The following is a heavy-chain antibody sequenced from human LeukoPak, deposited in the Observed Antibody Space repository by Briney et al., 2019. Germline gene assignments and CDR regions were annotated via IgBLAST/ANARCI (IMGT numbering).Heavy chain of an antibody. CDR1: GGSVSSYY. J-gene: IGHJ4*02. CDR2: IYYSGST. D-gene: IGHD3-10*01. Sequence: SETLSLTCTVSGGSVSSYYWSWIRQPPGKGLEWIGYIYYSGSTNYNPSLKSRVTISVDTSKNQFSLKLSSVTAADTAVYYCARAMVRGVPKPDFDYWGQGTLVTVSS. V-gene: IGHV4-59*02. CDR3: ARAMVRGVPKPDFDY.